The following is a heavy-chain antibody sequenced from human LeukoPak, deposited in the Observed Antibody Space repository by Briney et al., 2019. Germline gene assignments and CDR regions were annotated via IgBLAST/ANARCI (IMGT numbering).Heavy chain of an antibody. CDR1: GGSISSYY. CDR2: IYYSGST. V-gene: IGHV4-59*01. CDR3: ARVTTIFGVDMYYFDY. J-gene: IGHJ4*02. Sequence: KPSETLSLICTVSGGSISSYYWSWIRQPPGKGLEWIGYIYYSGSTNYNPSLKSRVTISVDTSKNQFSLKLSSVTAADTAVYYCARVTTIFGVDMYYFDYWGQGALIIVSS. D-gene: IGHD3-3*01.